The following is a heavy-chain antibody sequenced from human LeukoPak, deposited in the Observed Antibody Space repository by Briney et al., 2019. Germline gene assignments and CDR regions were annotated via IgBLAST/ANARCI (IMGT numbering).Heavy chain of an antibody. V-gene: IGHV4-39*05. CDR1: GGSISSSSYY. CDR3: AGFHDAYPAK. Sequence: PSETPSLTCTVSGGSISSSSYYWGWIRQPPGKGLEWIGSIYYSGSTYYNPSLKSRVTISVDTSKNQFSLKLSSVTAADTAVYYCAGFHDAYPAKWGQGTLVTVSS. D-gene: IGHD2-2*01. J-gene: IGHJ4*02. CDR2: IYYSGST.